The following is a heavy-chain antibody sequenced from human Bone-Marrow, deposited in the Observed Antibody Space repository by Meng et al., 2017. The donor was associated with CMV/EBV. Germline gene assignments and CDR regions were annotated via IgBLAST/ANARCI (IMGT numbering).Heavy chain of an antibody. J-gene: IGHJ4*02. CDR1: GFSFSSYG. Sequence: GESLKISCAASGFSFSSYGMSWVRQAPGKGLEYVSAISSNGGSTYYADSVKGRFTISRDNSKNTLYLQMGSLRAEDMAVYYCAKPFYLDYYDSSGYYGGLDYWGQRTLVTVSS. CDR2: ISSNGGST. CDR3: AKPFYLDYYDSSGYYGGLDY. D-gene: IGHD3-22*01. V-gene: IGHV3-64*02.